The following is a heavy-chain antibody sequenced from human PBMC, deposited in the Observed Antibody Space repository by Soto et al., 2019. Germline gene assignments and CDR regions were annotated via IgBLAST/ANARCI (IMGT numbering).Heavy chain of an antibody. J-gene: IGHJ4*02. CDR2: ISSNGGST. V-gene: IGHV3-64*01. CDR1: GFTFSNYA. D-gene: IGHD6-13*01. CDR3: ARVIPAAGSDY. Sequence: PAWSLRLSCASSGFTFSNYATHWVRQAPGKGLEYASAISSNGGSTYYANSVKGRFTISRDNSKNTLYLQMGSLRAEDMAVYYCARVIPAAGSDYCGQGTLVTVSS.